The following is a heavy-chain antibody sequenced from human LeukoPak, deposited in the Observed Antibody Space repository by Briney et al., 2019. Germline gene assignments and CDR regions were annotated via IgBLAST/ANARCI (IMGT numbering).Heavy chain of an antibody. CDR1: GFTFSSYT. D-gene: IGHD2-2*01. V-gene: IGHV3-21*01. Sequence: GGSLRLSCEASGFTFSSYTMNWVRQAPGKGLEWVSSISSSSSYIYYADSVKGRFTISRDNAKNSLFPQMNSLRAEDTAVYYCARDTYCTSTTCPEGEAFDIWGQGTMATVSS. J-gene: IGHJ3*02. CDR2: ISSSSSYI. CDR3: ARDTYCTSTTCPEGEAFDI.